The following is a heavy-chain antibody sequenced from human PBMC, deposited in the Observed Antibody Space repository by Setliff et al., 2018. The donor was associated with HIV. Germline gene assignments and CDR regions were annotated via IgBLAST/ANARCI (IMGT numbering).Heavy chain of an antibody. CDR2: INPNGGST. D-gene: IGHD6-13*01. CDR3: ASSNWQLVADH. V-gene: IGHV1-46*01. J-gene: IGHJ5*02. CDR1: GYTFTDYY. Sequence: ASVKVSCKASGYTFTDYYLHWVRQAPGQGPEWMGLINPNGGSTIYAQKFEDRLTVTSDTATTTLDMELRSLRFDDTAMYYCASSNWQLVADHWGQGTPVTVSS.